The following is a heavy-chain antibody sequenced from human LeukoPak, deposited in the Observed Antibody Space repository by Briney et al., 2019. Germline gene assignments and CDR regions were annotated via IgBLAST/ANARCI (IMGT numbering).Heavy chain of an antibody. CDR1: GGSISSSSYY. J-gene: IGHJ6*03. D-gene: IGHD6-13*01. V-gene: IGHV4-39*07. Sequence: SETLSLTCTVSGGSISSSSYYWGWIRQTPGKGLEWIGRIYTSGSTNYNPSLKSRVTMSVDTSKNQFSLKLSSVTAADTAVYYCARDQGIAAAGTRYMDVWGKGTTVTVSS. CDR2: IYTSGST. CDR3: ARDQGIAAAGTRYMDV.